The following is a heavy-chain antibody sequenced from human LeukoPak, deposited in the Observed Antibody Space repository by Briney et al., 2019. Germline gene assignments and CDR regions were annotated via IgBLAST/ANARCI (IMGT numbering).Heavy chain of an antibody. CDR3: ASEYKYDSSGANAFDI. D-gene: IGHD3-22*01. CDR2: MNPNSGNT. Sequence: GASVKVSCKASGYTFTSYGINWVRQATGQGLEWMGWMNPNSGNTGYAQKFQGRVTMTRNTSISTAYMELSSLRSEDTAVYYCASEYKYDSSGANAFDIWGQGTMVTVSS. V-gene: IGHV1-8*02. CDR1: GYTFTSYG. J-gene: IGHJ3*02.